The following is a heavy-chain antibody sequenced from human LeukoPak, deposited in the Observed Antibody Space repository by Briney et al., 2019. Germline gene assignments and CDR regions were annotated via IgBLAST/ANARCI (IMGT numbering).Heavy chain of an antibody. CDR1: GGSISSSSYY. D-gene: IGHD6-19*01. V-gene: IGHV4-39*07. Sequence: SETLSLTCTVSGGSISSSSYYWGWIRQPPGKGLEWIGSIYYSGSTNYNPSLKSRVTISVDTSKNQFSLKLSSVTAADTAVYYCARSSGWYDYFDYWGQGTLVTVSS. J-gene: IGHJ4*02. CDR3: ARSSGWYDYFDY. CDR2: IYYSGST.